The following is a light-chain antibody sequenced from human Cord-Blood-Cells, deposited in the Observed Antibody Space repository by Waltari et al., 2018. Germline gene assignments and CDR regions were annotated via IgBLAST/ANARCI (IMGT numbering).Light chain of an antibody. CDR3: QQYGSSPLT. Sequence: EIVLPPSPGTLSLSPADRATLSCRASQSVSSSYLAWYQQKPGQAPRLLISGASSRATGIPDRFSGSGSGTDFTLTISRLEPEDVAVYYCQQYGSSPLTFGGGTKVEIK. CDR2: GAS. J-gene: IGKJ4*01. V-gene: IGKV3-20*01. CDR1: QSVSSSY.